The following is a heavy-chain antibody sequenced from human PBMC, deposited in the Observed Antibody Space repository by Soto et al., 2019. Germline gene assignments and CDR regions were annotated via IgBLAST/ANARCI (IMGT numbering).Heavy chain of an antibody. V-gene: IGHV5-51*01. D-gene: IGHD3-16*02. CDR2: IYPGDSDT. CDR3: ARLGRLGELSHLPPEFYYGIDV. J-gene: IGHJ6*02. Sequence: GEPLKSSGKSSGYSLTSYWIGWVRQMPGKGLEWMGIIYPGDSDTRYSPSFQGPVTISADKSISTAYLQWSSQKASDTAMYYCARLGRLGELSHLPPEFYYGIDVWGQGTTVTVSS. CDR1: GYSLTSYW.